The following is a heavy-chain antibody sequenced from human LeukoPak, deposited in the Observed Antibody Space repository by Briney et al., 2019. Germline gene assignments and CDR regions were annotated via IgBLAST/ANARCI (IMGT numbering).Heavy chain of an antibody. Sequence: GGSLRLSCAASGFTFIIYDLTWVRQAPGKGLEWVATISGSGSTTYYADSVKGRFTISRENSKNSLYLQMHSLRADDTAVYYCARSASSFVEGAFYYWGQGTLVTVSS. D-gene: IGHD6-6*01. V-gene: IGHV3-23*01. CDR1: GFTFIIYD. CDR3: ARSASSFVEGAFYY. J-gene: IGHJ4*02. CDR2: ISGSGSTT.